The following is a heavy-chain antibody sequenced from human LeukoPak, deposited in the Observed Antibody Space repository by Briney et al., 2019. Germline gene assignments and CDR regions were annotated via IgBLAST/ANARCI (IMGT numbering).Heavy chain of an antibody. J-gene: IGHJ6*03. CDR1: GFTFSNFW. V-gene: IGHV3-7*01. Sequence: GGSLRLSCEGSGFTFSNFWMSWVRQAPGKGLEWVANIKKDGSEIYYVDAVKGRFTISRDNAKNSLYLQMNSLRDEDTAVYYCARGDSSGPDYYYYMDVWGKGTTVTISS. CDR2: IKKDGSEI. CDR3: ARGDSSGPDYYYYMDV. D-gene: IGHD6-19*01.